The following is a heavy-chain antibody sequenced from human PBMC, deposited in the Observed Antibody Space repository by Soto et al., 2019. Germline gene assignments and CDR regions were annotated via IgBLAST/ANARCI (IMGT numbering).Heavy chain of an antibody. Sequence: PGGSLRLSCAASGRTFTSCNMNWVRQAPGKGLEWVSFISSSSSTIYYADSVKGRFTISRDNAKNSLYLQMNSLRDEDTAVYYCARDRGYTYGFDYWGQGTLVTVSS. CDR3: ARDRGYTYGFDY. D-gene: IGHD5-18*01. J-gene: IGHJ4*02. CDR2: ISSSSSTI. CDR1: GRTFTSCN. V-gene: IGHV3-48*02.